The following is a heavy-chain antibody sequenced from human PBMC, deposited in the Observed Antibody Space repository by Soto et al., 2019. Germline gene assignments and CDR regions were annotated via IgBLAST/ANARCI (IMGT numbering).Heavy chain of an antibody. Sequence: QVQLVESGGGLVKPGGSLRLSCAASGFTFSDYYMSWIRQAPGKGLEWVSYISSRSSTIFYADSVKGRFTISRDKVKNSLYLQMKSLRAEDTAVYYCASGTNGAFFVYWGQGILVTVSS. CDR3: ASGTNGAFFVY. CDR1: GFTFSDYY. J-gene: IGHJ4*02. D-gene: IGHD2-8*01. CDR2: ISSRSSTI. V-gene: IGHV3-11*01.